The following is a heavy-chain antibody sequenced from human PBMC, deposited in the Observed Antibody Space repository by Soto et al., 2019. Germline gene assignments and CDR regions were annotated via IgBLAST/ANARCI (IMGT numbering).Heavy chain of an antibody. CDR1: GYTFTSYD. CDR3: ARVPAFGEYYYMDV. J-gene: IGHJ6*03. CDR2: MNPNSGNT. V-gene: IGHV1-8*01. Sequence: ASVKVSCKASGYTFTSYDINWVRQATGQGLEWMGWMNPNSGNTGYAQKFQGRVTMTRNTSISTAYMELSSLRSEDTAVYYCARVPAFGEYYYMDVWGKGTTVTVSS. D-gene: IGHD3-10*01.